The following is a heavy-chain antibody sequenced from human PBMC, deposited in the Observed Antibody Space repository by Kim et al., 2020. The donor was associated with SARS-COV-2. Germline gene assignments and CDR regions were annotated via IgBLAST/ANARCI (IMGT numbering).Heavy chain of an antibody. V-gene: IGHV4-59*08. Sequence: SETLSLTCTVSGGSINYYYWSWLRQSPGKGLEWIGYFLYTGSTNYSPSLQGRATISLDTSTDQLSLKLRSVTAADTAVYYCARQREKWRLEYYFDYWGQGSLVTVSS. D-gene: IGHD2-21*01. J-gene: IGHJ4*02. CDR2: FLYTGST. CDR1: GGSINYYY. CDR3: ARQREKWRLEYYFDY.